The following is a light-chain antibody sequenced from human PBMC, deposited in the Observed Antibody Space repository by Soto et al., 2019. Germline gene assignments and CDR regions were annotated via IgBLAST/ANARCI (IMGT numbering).Light chain of an antibody. CDR1: QSVSSN. CDR2: GAS. V-gene: IGKV3-15*01. CDR3: QHYNSWPYT. J-gene: IGKJ2*01. Sequence: EIVMTQSPATLSVSPGERATLSCRASQSVSSNLAWYQQKPGQAPRLLIYGASTRATDLPGRFSGSGSGTELTFTISRLQSEDFAVYYCQHYNSWPYTFGQGTKLEIK.